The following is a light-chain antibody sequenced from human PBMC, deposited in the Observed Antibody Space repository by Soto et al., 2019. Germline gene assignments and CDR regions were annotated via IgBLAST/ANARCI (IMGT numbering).Light chain of an antibody. Sequence: QPVLTQPPSASGTPGQRVTISCSGSSSNIGSKTVNWYQQLPGTAPKLLIYGNSNRPSGVPDRFSGSKSGTSASLAITGLQAEDEADYYCQSYDSSLSVHVVFGGGTKLTVL. CDR1: SSNIGSKT. J-gene: IGLJ2*01. CDR2: GNS. CDR3: QSYDSSLSVHVV. V-gene: IGLV1-40*01.